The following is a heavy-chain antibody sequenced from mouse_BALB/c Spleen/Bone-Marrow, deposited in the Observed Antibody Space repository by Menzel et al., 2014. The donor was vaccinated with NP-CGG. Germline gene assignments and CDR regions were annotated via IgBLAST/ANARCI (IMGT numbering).Heavy chain of an antibody. Sequence: ELMLVESGGGLVQTGGSLKLSCAASGFDFSRYWMSWVRQAPGKGIEWIGEIIPDSSTINYTPSLKDKFIISRDNDKNTLYLQMSKVRSEDTALYYCARLYWCFDAWGAGTTVTVSS. CDR3: ARLYWCFDA. CDR2: IIPDSSTI. V-gene: IGHV4-1*02. J-gene: IGHJ1*01. CDR1: GFDFSRYW.